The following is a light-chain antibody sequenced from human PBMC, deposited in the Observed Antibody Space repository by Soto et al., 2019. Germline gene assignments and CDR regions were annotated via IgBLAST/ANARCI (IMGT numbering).Light chain of an antibody. CDR3: QQSYSTPLFT. V-gene: IGKV1-39*01. J-gene: IGKJ3*01. Sequence: DIQMTQSPSSLSASVGDRVTITCRASQTISSFLNWYQQKPGKAPKLLIYAASSLQSGVPSRFSGSGSGTDFTLTISSLQPEDFATYYCQQSYSTPLFTFGHGTKLDI. CDR2: AAS. CDR1: QTISSF.